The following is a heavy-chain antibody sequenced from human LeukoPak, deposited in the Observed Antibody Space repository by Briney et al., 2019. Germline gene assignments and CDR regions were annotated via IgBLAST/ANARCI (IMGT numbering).Heavy chain of an antibody. CDR1: GYSFTGHY. V-gene: IGHV1-2*02. J-gene: IGHJ4*02. Sequence: ASVKVSCKTSGYSFTGHYVHWVRQAPGQGLEWMGWIHPKSGDTNYALKFHGRVTMTRDTSISTVYMDLSRLSSDDTAVYYCAKDYFGNSLLDYWGQGTLVTVSS. CDR3: AKDYFGNSLLDY. D-gene: IGHD4-23*01. CDR2: IHPKSGDT.